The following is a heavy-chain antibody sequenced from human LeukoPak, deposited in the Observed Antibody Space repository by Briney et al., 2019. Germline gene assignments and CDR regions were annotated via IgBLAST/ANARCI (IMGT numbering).Heavy chain of an antibody. V-gene: IGHV1-46*01. CDR2: INPSGGST. J-gene: IGHJ5*02. Sequence: ASVKVSCKASGYTFTGYYMHWVRQAPGQGLEWMGIINPSGGSTSYAQKFQGRVTMTRDTSTSTVYMDLSSLRSEDTAVYYCARGKEGSGWYGGWFDPWGQGTLVTVSS. CDR3: ARGKEGSGWYGGWFDP. CDR1: GYTFTGYY. D-gene: IGHD6-19*01.